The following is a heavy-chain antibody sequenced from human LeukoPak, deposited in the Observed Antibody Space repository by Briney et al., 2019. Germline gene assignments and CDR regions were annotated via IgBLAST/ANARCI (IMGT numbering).Heavy chain of an antibody. J-gene: IGHJ3*02. D-gene: IGHD3-3*01. CDR2: KYYSGDT. CDR1: GGSINSSDHY. CDR3: ARHRLEGDTFDI. Sequence: SETLSPTCTVSGGSINSSDHYWAWIRQPPGKGLEWIGSKYYSGDTYYSPSLKSRVTISVDTSRNKFALKLNSVTAADTAVYFCARHRLEGDTFDIWGQGTKVTVSS. V-gene: IGHV4-39*01.